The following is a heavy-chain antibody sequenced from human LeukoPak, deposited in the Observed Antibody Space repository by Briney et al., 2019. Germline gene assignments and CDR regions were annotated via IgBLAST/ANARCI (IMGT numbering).Heavy chain of an antibody. Sequence: GGSLRLPCAASGFTFSSYAMSWVRQAPGKGLEWVSAISGSGGSTYYADSVKGRFTISRDNSKNTMYLQMNNLRAEDTAVYYCARRGTPNAFDLWGQGTMVTVSS. J-gene: IGHJ3*01. D-gene: IGHD3-16*01. CDR1: GFTFSSYA. CDR2: ISGSGGST. V-gene: IGHV3-23*01. CDR3: ARRGTPNAFDL.